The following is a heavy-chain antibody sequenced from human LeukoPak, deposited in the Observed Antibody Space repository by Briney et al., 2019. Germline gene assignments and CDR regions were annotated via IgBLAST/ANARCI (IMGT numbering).Heavy chain of an antibody. CDR1: GYTFTSYG. CDR3: ARARGYYDILTGRRFDY. CDR2: ISAYNGNT. V-gene: IGHV1-18*01. J-gene: IGHJ4*02. Sequence: ASVKVSCKASGYTFTSYGISWVRRAPGQGLEWMGWISAYNGNTNYAQKLQGRVTMTTDTSTSTAYMELRSLRSDDTAVYYCARARGYYDILTGRRFDYWGQGTLVTVSS. D-gene: IGHD3-9*01.